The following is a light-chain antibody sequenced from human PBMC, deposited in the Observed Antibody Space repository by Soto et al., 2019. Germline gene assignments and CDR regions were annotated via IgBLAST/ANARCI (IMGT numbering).Light chain of an antibody. CDR3: QQYNDWPLT. V-gene: IGKV3-15*01. Sequence: EIVMTRSPATLSVSPGERATLSCRASQSVSSNLAWYQQKPGQAPRLLIYGASTRATGIPARFGGSGSGTEFTLTISSLQSEDFAVYYCQQYNDWPLTFGGGTKVEIK. CDR2: GAS. J-gene: IGKJ4*01. CDR1: QSVSSN.